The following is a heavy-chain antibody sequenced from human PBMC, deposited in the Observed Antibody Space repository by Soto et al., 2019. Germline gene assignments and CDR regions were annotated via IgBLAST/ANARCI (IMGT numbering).Heavy chain of an antibody. Sequence: PSETLSLTCTVSGGSISSYYWSWIRQPPGKGLEWIGSIYYSGSTYYNPSLKSRVTISVVTSKNQFSLKLNSMTAADTAVYYCARHNYGSGSTYFDYWGQGTLVTVSS. CDR2: IYYSGST. V-gene: IGHV4-59*08. D-gene: IGHD3-10*01. CDR3: ARHNYGSGSTYFDY. CDR1: GGSISSYY. J-gene: IGHJ4*02.